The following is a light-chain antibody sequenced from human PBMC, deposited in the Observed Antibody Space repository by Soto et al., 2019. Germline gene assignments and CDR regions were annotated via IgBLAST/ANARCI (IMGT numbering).Light chain of an antibody. V-gene: IGLV3-21*02. CDR3: QVWDSSSDLVV. Sequence: SYELTQPPSVSVAPGQTARITCGRNNIGSKSVHWYQQKPGQAPVLVVYDDSDRPSGIPERFSGSNSGNTATLTISRVEAGDEADYYCQVWDSSSDLVVFGGGTKLTVL. CDR2: DDS. CDR1: NIGSKS. J-gene: IGLJ2*01.